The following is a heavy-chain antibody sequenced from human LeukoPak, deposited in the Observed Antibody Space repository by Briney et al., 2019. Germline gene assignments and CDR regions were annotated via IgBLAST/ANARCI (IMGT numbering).Heavy chain of an antibody. CDR3: TASSIAVAL. D-gene: IGHD6-19*01. J-gene: IGHJ4*02. Sequence: GGSLRLSCAASGFTFSSYAMSWVRQAPGKGLEWVGRIKSKTDGGTTDYAAPVKGRFTISRDDSKNTLYLQMNSLKTEDTAVYYCTASSIAVALGGQGTLVTVSS. CDR1: GFTFSSYA. V-gene: IGHV3-15*01. CDR2: IKSKTDGGTT.